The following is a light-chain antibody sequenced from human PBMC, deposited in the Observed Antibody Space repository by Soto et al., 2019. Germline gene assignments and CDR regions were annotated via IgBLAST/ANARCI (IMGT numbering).Light chain of an antibody. CDR2: AAS. CDR3: QQLNRYPRIT. Sequence: IQLTQSPSSLSASLGDRGTLTCRASQGLSSYLAWYQQKPGKAPKLLLYAASTLQSGVPSRFSGGGSGTDFTLTISSLQTEYFANYYCQQLNRYPRITVGQGTRLEIK. CDR1: QGLSSY. V-gene: IGKV1-9*01. J-gene: IGKJ5*01.